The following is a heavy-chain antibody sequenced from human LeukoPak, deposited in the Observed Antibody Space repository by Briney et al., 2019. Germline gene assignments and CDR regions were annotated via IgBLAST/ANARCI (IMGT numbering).Heavy chain of an antibody. Sequence: ASVKVSCKASGYTFTSYGISWVRQAPGQGLEWMGWISAYNGNTHYAQKLQGRVTMTTHPSTSTAYVELRSLRSDDTAVYYCARSTPNFYDSSGYLFDPWGPGTLVTVSS. J-gene: IGHJ5*02. CDR1: GYTFTSYG. CDR2: ISAYNGNT. V-gene: IGHV1-18*01. CDR3: ARSTPNFYDSSGYLFDP. D-gene: IGHD3-22*01.